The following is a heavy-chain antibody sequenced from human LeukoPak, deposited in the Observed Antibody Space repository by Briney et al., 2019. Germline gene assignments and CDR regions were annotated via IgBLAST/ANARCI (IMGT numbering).Heavy chain of an antibody. Sequence: ASVKVSCKASGYTFTSYAMNWVRQAPGQGLEWMGWINTDTGNPTYAQGFTGRFVFSLDTSVSTAYLQISSLKAEDTAVYYCATGEIWWELSYWGQGTLVTVSS. CDR1: GYTFTSYA. CDR2: INTDTGNP. J-gene: IGHJ4*02. V-gene: IGHV7-4-1*02. D-gene: IGHD1-26*01. CDR3: ATGEIWWELSY.